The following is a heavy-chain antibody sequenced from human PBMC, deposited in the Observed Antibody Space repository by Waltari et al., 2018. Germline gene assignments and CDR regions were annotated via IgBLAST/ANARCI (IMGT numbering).Heavy chain of an antibody. CDR3: ARWSVPELAGDAFDI. CDR1: GFTFSSYS. V-gene: IGHV3-48*04. Sequence: EVQLVESGGGLVQPGGSLRLSCAASGFTFSSYSMNWVRQAPGKGLAWVSYISSSSSTIYYADSVKGRFTISRDNAKNSLYLQMNSLRAEDTAVYYCARWSVPELAGDAFDIWGQGTMVTVSS. J-gene: IGHJ3*02. D-gene: IGHD2-2*01. CDR2: ISSSSSTI.